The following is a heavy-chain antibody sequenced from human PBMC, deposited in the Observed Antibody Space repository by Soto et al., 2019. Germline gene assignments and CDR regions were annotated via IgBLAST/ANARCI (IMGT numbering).Heavy chain of an antibody. CDR3: ATTRYYGDYPSPFHY. D-gene: IGHD4-17*01. Sequence: GGSLRLSCAASGFTFSSYGMHWVRQAPGKGLEWAAVISYDGSNKYYADSVKGRFTISRDNSKNTLYLQMNSLRAEDTAVYYCATTRYYGDYPSPFHYWGQGTLVTVS. CDR1: GFTFSSYG. J-gene: IGHJ4*02. CDR2: ISYDGSNK. V-gene: IGHV3-30*03.